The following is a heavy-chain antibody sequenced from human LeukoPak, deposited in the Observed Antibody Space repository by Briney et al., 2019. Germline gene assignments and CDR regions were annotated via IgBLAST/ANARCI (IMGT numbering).Heavy chain of an antibody. J-gene: IGHJ3*02. CDR1: GGSISSSSYY. V-gene: IGHV4-39*07. CDR2: IYYSGST. Sequence: SETLSLTCTVSGGSISSSSYYWGWIRQPSGKGLEWIGSIYYSGSTNYNPSLKSRVTISVDTSKNQFSLKLSSVTAADTAVYYCARGDYYDSSGYYSQFIAERFESAFDIWGQGTMVTVSS. CDR3: ARGDYYDSSGYYSQFIAERFESAFDI. D-gene: IGHD3-22*01.